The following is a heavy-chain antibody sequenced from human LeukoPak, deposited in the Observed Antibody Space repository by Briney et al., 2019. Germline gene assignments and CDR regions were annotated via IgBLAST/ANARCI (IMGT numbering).Heavy chain of an antibody. D-gene: IGHD3-9*01. Sequence: GGSLRLYCAASGFTFSSYEMNWVRQAPGNGLESVSYISSSGSTIYYADYVEGRFTISRDNAKNSLYLQMNSLRAEDTAVFFRAKDGIRYFDWLGPKTTYYFDYWGQGTLVTVSS. J-gene: IGHJ4*02. CDR1: GFTFSSYE. CDR3: AKDGIRYFDWLGPKTTYYFDY. CDR2: ISSSGSTI. V-gene: IGHV3-48*03.